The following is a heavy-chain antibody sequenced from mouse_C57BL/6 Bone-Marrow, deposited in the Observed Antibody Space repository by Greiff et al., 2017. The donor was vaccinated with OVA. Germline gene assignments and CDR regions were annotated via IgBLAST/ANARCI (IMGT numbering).Heavy chain of an antibody. Sequence: EVKLVESGPGLAKPSQTLSLTCSVSGYSIPSDYWNWIRQFPGNKLEYMGYLSYSGSTYYNPSLQSRISIPRDTSKNQYYLQLKSVTTEDTATYYCARSPYYGSSRYFDVWGTGTTVTVSS. CDR1: GYSIPSDY. CDR2: LSYSGST. J-gene: IGHJ1*03. V-gene: IGHV3-8*01. D-gene: IGHD1-1*01. CDR3: ARSPYYGSSRYFDV.